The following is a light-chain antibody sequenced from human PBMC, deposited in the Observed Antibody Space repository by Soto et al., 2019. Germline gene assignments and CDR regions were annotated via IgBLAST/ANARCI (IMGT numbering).Light chain of an antibody. CDR1: QALNTR. Sequence: EIVLTQSPATLSAFPGDRVTLSCRASQALNTRLAWYQHKPGQAPRLLIYLTSNRAAGVPARFSAWGSETHFTLTISDVEPEDFAVYYCHQRQSWPRTFGQGTKVEIK. J-gene: IGKJ1*01. V-gene: IGKV3-11*01. CDR3: HQRQSWPRT. CDR2: LTS.